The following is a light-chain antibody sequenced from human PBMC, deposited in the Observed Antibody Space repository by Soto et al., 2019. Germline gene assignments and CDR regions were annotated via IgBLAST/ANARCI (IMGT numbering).Light chain of an antibody. V-gene: IGKV1-5*01. CDR2: DAS. Sequence: DIQMTQSHSTLSASVGDRVTITCRASQSIGSWLAWYQQKPGKAPKLLIYDASSLEGGVPARFSGSGSGTEFTLTISSLQPDDFATYYCQQYKSYSLTFGGGTKVDIK. CDR3: QQYKSYSLT. J-gene: IGKJ4*01. CDR1: QSIGSW.